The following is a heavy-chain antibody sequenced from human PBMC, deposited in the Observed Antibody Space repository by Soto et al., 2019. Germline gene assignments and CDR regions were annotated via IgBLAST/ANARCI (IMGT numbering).Heavy chain of an antibody. V-gene: IGHV1-18*01. Sequence: QVQLVQSGAEVKKPGASVKVSCKASGYTFTSYGISWVRQAPGQGLEWMGWISAYNGNTNYAQKLQGRVTMTTDTSTRTAYMELRSLRSDDTAVYYCARVVLLWFGDPPGPGGMDVWGQGTTVTVSS. CDR3: ARVVLLWFGDPPGPGGMDV. CDR2: ISAYNGNT. D-gene: IGHD3-10*01. CDR1: GYTFTSYG. J-gene: IGHJ6*02.